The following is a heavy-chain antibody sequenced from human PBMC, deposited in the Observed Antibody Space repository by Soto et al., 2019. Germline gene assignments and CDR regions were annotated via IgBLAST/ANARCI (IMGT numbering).Heavy chain of an antibody. J-gene: IGHJ4*02. CDR2: IDTAGVT. CDR3: VRENNSGATAAFDY. D-gene: IGHD6-13*01. V-gene: IGHV3-13*01. Sequence: PGGSLRLSCAASGFTFSSYEMHWVRQAPGKGLEWVSAIDTAGVTYYAGSVKGRFTITRDNAKNSLFLQMNSLRAEDMAVYYCVRENNSGATAAFDYWGQGTPVTVSS. CDR1: GFTFSSYE.